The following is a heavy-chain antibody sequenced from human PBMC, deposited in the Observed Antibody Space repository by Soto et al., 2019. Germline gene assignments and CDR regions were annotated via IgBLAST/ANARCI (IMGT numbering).Heavy chain of an antibody. D-gene: IGHD1-26*01. Sequence: SLRLSCAASGFTFSSYGMHWVRQAPGKGLEWVAVIWYDGSNKYYADSVKGRFTISRDNSKNTLYLQMNSLRAEDTAVYYCARGRWELLSYYYGMDVWGQGTTVTVSS. CDR2: IWYDGSNK. CDR3: ARGRWELLSYYYGMDV. CDR1: GFTFSSYG. J-gene: IGHJ6*02. V-gene: IGHV3-33*01.